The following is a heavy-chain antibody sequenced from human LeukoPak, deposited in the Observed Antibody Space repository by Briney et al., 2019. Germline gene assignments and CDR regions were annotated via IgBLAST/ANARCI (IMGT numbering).Heavy chain of an antibody. Sequence: SETLSLTCTVSGYSISSGYYWGWIQQPPGKGLEWIGSIYHSGSTYYNPSLKSRVTISVDTSKNQFSLKLSSVTAADTAVYYCARASNYYYYYMDVWGKGTTVTVSS. CDR3: ARASNYYYYYMDV. CDR2: IYHSGST. CDR1: GYSISSGYY. V-gene: IGHV4-38-2*02. D-gene: IGHD6-6*01. J-gene: IGHJ6*03.